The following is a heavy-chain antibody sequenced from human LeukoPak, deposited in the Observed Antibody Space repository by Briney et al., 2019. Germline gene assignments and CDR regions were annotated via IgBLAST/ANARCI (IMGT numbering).Heavy chain of an antibody. Sequence: GASVKVSCKASGYTFTSYYMHWVRQAPGQGLEWMGWMNPNSGNTGYAQKFQGRVTMTRNTSISTAYMELSSLRSEDTAVYYCARNGIAAAGTGLAYYYYYMDVWGKGTTVTISS. CDR3: ARNGIAAAGTGLAYYYYYMDV. CDR2: MNPNSGNT. V-gene: IGHV1-8*01. J-gene: IGHJ6*03. CDR1: GYTFTSYY. D-gene: IGHD6-13*01.